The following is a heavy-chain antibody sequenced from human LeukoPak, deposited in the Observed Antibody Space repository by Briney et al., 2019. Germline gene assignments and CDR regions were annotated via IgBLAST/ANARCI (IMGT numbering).Heavy chain of an antibody. CDR1: GYTFTSYY. Sequence: GASVKVSCKASGYTFTSYYMHWVRQAPGQGLEWMGIINPSGGSTSYAQKFQGRVTMTRDTSTSTVYMELNSLRSEDTAVYYCARGGGDYDFWSGYYSGQDAFDIWGQGTMVTVSS. D-gene: IGHD3-3*01. V-gene: IGHV1-46*01. CDR3: ARGGGDYDFWSGYYSGQDAFDI. J-gene: IGHJ3*02. CDR2: INPSGGST.